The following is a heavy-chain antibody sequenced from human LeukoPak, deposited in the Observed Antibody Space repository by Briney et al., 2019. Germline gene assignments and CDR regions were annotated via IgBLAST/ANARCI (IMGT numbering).Heavy chain of an antibody. Sequence: HPGGSLRLSCAASGFTFSGSAMHWVRQASGKGLEWVGRIRSKANSYATAYAASVKGRFTISRDNSKNTLYLQMNSLRAEDTAVYYCAREGSLWFGESGYFDYWGQGTLVTVSS. CDR3: AREGSLWFGESGYFDY. CDR2: IRSKANSYAT. D-gene: IGHD3-10*01. V-gene: IGHV3-73*01. J-gene: IGHJ4*02. CDR1: GFTFSGSA.